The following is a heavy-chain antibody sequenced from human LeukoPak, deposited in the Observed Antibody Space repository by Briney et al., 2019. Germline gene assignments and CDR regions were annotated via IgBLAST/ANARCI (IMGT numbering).Heavy chain of an antibody. CDR1: GYTFTSYG. CDR3: ARDLRLLWFGDFWFDP. J-gene: IGHJ5*02. V-gene: IGHV1-18*01. Sequence: GASVKVSCKASGYTFTSYGISWVRQAPGQGLEWMGWISAYNGNTNYAQKLQGRVTMTTDTSTSTAYMELRSLRSDDTAVYYCARDLRLLWFGDFWFDPWGQGTLVTVSS. D-gene: IGHD3-10*01. CDR2: ISAYNGNT.